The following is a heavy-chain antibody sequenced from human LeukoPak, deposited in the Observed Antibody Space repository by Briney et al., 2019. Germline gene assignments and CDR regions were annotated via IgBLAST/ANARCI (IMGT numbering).Heavy chain of an antibody. J-gene: IGHJ6*02. D-gene: IGHD2-15*01. V-gene: IGHV1-18*01. CDR2: ISTDKGNT. Sequence: ASVNVSCKASGYTFTSYGISWVRQAPGQGREWMGWISTDKGNTNYAQKLQGRVTMNTDTSTSTAYMELRSLRSDHTAVYYCARPPCGGGGSCYLSYYYYGMDVWGQGTTVTVSS. CDR1: GYTFTSYG. CDR3: ARPPCGGGGSCYLSYYYYGMDV.